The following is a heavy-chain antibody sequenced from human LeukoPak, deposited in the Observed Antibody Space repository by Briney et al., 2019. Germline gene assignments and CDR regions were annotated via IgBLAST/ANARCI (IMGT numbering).Heavy chain of an antibody. V-gene: IGHV4-34*01. CDR1: GGSFSGYY. Sequence: SETLSLTCAVYGGSFSGYYWSWIRQPPGKGLQWIGEINHSRSTNYNPSLKSRVTISLDTSKNQFSLKLSSVTAADTAVYYCARNTPHYYGSGSYYYMDVWGKGTTVTISS. CDR2: INHSRST. J-gene: IGHJ6*03. CDR3: ARNTPHYYGSGSYYYMDV. D-gene: IGHD3-10*01.